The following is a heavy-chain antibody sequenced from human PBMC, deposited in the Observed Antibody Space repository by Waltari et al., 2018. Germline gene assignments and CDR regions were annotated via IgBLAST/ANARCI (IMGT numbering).Heavy chain of an antibody. CDR3: AKDVLALAATGWNWFDT. CDR1: GFTFSSYG. V-gene: IGHV3-30*02. J-gene: IGHJ5*02. Sequence: QVQLVESGGGVVQPGGSQRLSCAASGFTFSSYGMHWVRQAPGKGLDWVTFIRLYGTIVYYADSVKGRFTVSRDNSKNTLYLQMNSLRVEDTAVYYCAKDVLALAATGWNWFDTWGQGTLVTVSS. D-gene: IGHD3-9*01. CDR2: IRLYGTIV.